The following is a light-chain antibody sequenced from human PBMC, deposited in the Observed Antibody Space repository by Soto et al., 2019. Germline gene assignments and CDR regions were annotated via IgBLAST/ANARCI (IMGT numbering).Light chain of an antibody. J-gene: IGKJ1*01. CDR2: KAS. V-gene: IGKV1-5*03. CDR1: QTISSW. CDR3: QHYNSYSEA. Sequence: DIQMTQSPSTLSGSVGDRVTITCRASQTISSWLAWYQQKPGKAPKLLIYKASTLKSGVPSRFSCSGSGTEFTLTISSLQPDDFATYYCQHYNSYSEACVQGTKVELK.